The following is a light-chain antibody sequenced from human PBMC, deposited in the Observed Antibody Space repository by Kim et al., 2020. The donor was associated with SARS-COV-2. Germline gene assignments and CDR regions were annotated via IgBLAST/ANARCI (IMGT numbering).Light chain of an antibody. CDR1: QGIRND. Sequence: VGDRVTLTCRASQGIRNDLGLYQQQPGKAPKRLIDGASTLQSGVPSRFSGSGSETEFTLTISSLQPEDFATYYCLQHNSFPLTFGGGTKLEI. CDR3: LQHNSFPLT. J-gene: IGKJ4*01. CDR2: GAS. V-gene: IGKV1-17*01.